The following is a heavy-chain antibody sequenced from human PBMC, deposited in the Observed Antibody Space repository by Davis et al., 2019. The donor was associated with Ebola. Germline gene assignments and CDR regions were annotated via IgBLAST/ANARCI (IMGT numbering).Heavy chain of an antibody. V-gene: IGHV1-8*01. CDR3: ARRRWSSSGCIFS. Sequence: AASVKVSCKASGYIFTSYDINWVRQATEQGLEWMGWMNPNSGNTGYARKFQDRVTMTRDTSMNTAYMELSSLRSEDTAVYYCARRRWSSSGCIFSWGQGTMVTVSS. J-gene: IGHJ3*01. CDR1: GYIFTSYD. CDR2: MNPNSGNT. D-gene: IGHD3-22*01.